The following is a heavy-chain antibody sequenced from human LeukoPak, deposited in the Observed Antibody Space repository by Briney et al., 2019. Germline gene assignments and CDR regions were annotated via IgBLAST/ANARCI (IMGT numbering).Heavy chain of an antibody. D-gene: IGHD6-13*01. CDR3: ARRRELAAAGTAFDY. CDR2: IYYSGST. CDR1: GGSISSSSYY. Sequence: NPSETLSLTCTVSGGSISSSSYYWGWIRQPPGKGLEWIGSIYYSGSTYYNPSLKSRVTISVDTSKNQFSLKLSSVTAADTAVYYCARRRELAAAGTAFDYWGQGTLVTVSS. J-gene: IGHJ4*02. V-gene: IGHV4-39*01.